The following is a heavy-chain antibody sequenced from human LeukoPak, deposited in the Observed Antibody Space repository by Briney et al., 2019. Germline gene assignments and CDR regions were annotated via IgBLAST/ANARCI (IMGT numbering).Heavy chain of an antibody. CDR1: GFTFSSYA. J-gene: IGHJ4*02. D-gene: IGHD6-13*01. CDR3: AKNRYSIWYLTIDH. CDR2: SGSGDTT. Sequence: GGSLRLSCAASGFTFSSYAMISGSGDTTNYADSVKGRFTISRDNSKNTLYLQMNSLRAEDTAVYYCAKNRYSIWYLTIDHWGQGTLVTVSS. V-gene: IGHV3-23*01.